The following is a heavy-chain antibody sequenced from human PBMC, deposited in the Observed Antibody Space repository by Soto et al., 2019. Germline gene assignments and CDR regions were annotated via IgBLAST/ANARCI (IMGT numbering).Heavy chain of an antibody. V-gene: IGHV4-39*01. Sequence: SETLSLTCTFSGGSISSSSYYLGWIRQPPGKGLEWIGSIYYSGSTYYNPSLKSRVTISVDTSNNQFSLKLSSVTAADTAVYYCARLRLRGYDFWSGYFYGMDVWGQGTTVTVSS. D-gene: IGHD3-3*01. CDR1: GGSISSSSYY. CDR2: IYYSGST. J-gene: IGHJ6*02. CDR3: ARLRLRGYDFWSGYFYGMDV.